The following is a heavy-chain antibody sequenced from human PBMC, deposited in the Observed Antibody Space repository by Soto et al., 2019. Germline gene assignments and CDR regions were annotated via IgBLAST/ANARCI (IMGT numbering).Heavy chain of an antibody. CDR2: IIPILGIA. D-gene: IGHD3-10*01. CDR3: ARAQGGSGSYYPGS. J-gene: IGHJ5*02. V-gene: IGHV1-69*02. Sequence: QVQLVQSGAEVKKPGSSVKVSCKASGGTFSSYTISWVRQAPGQGLEWMGRIIPILGIANYAQKFQGRVTITANKSTSTAYMELSSLRSEDTAVYYCARAQGGSGSYYPGSWGQGTLVTVSS. CDR1: GGTFSSYT.